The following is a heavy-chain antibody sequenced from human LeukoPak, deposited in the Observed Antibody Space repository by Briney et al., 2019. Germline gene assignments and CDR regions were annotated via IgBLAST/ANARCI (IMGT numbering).Heavy chain of an antibody. Sequence: GSLRLSCAASGFTFYIYAMSWVRQAPGKGLEWIGYMYYSGSTHYNPSLESRVTISIDTSKKQLSLKLTSVTAADTAVYYCARDRRESTKPNDVFDIWGQGTMVTVSS. D-gene: IGHD1-1*01. CDR1: GFTFYIYA. CDR2: MYYSGST. V-gene: IGHV4-59*01. CDR3: ARDRRESTKPNDVFDI. J-gene: IGHJ3*02.